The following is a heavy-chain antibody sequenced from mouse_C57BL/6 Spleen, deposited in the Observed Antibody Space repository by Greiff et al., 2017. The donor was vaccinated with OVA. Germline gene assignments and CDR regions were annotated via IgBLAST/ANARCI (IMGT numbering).Heavy chain of an antibody. CDR3: ARSGSKNYWYFDV. CDR2: IDPSDSYT. V-gene: IGHV1-69*01. D-gene: IGHD1-1*01. J-gene: IGHJ1*03. Sequence: QVQLQQPGAELVMPGASVKLSCKASGYTFTSYWMHWVKQRPGQGLEWIGEIDPSDSYTNYNQKFKGKSTLTVDKSSSTAYMQLSSLTSEDSAVDYCARSGSKNYWYFDVWGTGTTVTVSS. CDR1: GYTFTSYW.